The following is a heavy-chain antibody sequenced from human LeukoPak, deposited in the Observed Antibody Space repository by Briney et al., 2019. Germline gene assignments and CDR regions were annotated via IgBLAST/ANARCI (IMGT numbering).Heavy chain of an antibody. J-gene: IGHJ4*02. D-gene: IGHD3-3*01. Sequence: GGSLRLSCAASGFTFSSYSMNWVRQAPGKGREWVSSIISSSSYIYYADSVKGRFTISRDNAKNSLYLQMNSLRAEDTAVYYCASNPTDFWSGYYSGSRVDYWGQGTLVTVSS. CDR1: GFTFSSYS. CDR2: IISSSSYI. CDR3: ASNPTDFWSGYYSGSRVDY. V-gene: IGHV3-21*01.